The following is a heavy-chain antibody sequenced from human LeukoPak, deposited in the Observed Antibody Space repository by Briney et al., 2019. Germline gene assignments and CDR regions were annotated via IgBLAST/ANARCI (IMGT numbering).Heavy chain of an antibody. D-gene: IGHD2-8*02. CDR3: AREATDCTGGVCSFDY. J-gene: IGHJ4*02. Sequence: SGESLRLSCAASGFTFSTYEMHWVRQTTGKGLEWISAIGTASDTFYSGSVEGRFTISRENAKNSFYLQMNSLRAGDTAVYYCAREATDCTGGVCSFDYWGQGALVTVSS. V-gene: IGHV3-13*01. CDR2: IGTASDT. CDR1: GFTFSTYE.